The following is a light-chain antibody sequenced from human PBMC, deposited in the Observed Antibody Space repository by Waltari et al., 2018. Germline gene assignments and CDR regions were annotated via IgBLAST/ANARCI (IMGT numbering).Light chain of an antibody. Sequence: QSALTQPASVSGSPGQSITISCTGTSSDVGGYNYVSWYQQHPGKAPKLMIYEVSKGPSGVSNRVSGSNAGITASLTISGLQAEDEAEYYCSSYTSSSTWVFGGGTKLTVL. CDR1: SSDVGGYNY. CDR3: SSYTSSSTWV. CDR2: EVS. V-gene: IGLV2-14*01. J-gene: IGLJ3*02.